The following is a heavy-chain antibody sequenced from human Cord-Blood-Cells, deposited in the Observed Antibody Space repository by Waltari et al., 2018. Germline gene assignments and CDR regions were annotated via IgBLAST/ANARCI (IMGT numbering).Heavy chain of an antibody. V-gene: IGHV4-38-2*02. CDR1: GYSISSGYY. J-gene: IGHJ3*02. Sequence: QVQLQESGPGLVKPSETLSLTCTVSGYSISSGYYWGWIRQPPGKGLEWIGSIYHSGSNYYNPALKSRVTISVDTSKNQFSLKLSSGTAADTAVYYCAGGGKGDAFDIWGQGTMVTGSS. D-gene: IGHD3-16*01. CDR3: AGGGKGDAFDI. CDR2: IYHSGSN.